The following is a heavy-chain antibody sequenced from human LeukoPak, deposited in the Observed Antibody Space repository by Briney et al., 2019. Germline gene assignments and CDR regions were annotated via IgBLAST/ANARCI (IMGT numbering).Heavy chain of an antibody. D-gene: IGHD3-22*01. Sequence: GGSLRLSCAASGFTFSSNAMTWVRQAPGKRLEWVSSISGSGGYIYYADSVKGRFTISRDNGKNTLYLQMNSLRAEDTAVYYCARGSTYYDSSGQVPFDYWGQGTLVTVSS. V-gene: IGHV3-21*01. CDR1: GFTFSSNA. J-gene: IGHJ4*02. CDR2: ISGSGGYI. CDR3: ARGSTYYDSSGQVPFDY.